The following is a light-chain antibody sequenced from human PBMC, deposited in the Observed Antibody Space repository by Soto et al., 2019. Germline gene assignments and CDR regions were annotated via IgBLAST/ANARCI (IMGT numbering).Light chain of an antibody. V-gene: IGLV1-44*01. CDR2: RTD. CDR3: ASWDDMLSGPV. Sequence: QSALTQPPSASGAPGQRVTISCSGSRSNIGSNTVHWYQQFPGTAPKLLVYRTDHRPSGVPDRFSGSKSGTSASLAISGLQSEEESYYYCASWDDMLSGPVLGGGTKVTVL. J-gene: IGLJ2*01. CDR1: RSNIGSNT.